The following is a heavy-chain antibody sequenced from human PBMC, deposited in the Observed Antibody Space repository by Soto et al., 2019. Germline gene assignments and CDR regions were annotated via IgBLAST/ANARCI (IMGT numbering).Heavy chain of an antibody. CDR3: ARDKMVVVTWNDADV. V-gene: IGHV3-21*01. J-gene: IGHJ6*02. Sequence: GGSLRLSCAASGFTFSSYAMSWVRHAPGKGLEWVSAISGSTIYYADSVKGRFTISRDNAKNSLYLQMNSLRAEDTAVYYCARDKMVVVTWNDADVWVHGTMVTVSS. D-gene: IGHD2-21*02. CDR2: ISGSTI. CDR1: GFTFSSYA.